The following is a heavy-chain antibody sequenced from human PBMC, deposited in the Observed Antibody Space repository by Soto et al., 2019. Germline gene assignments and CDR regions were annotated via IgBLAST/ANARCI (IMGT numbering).Heavy chain of an antibody. J-gene: IGHJ4*02. D-gene: IGHD6-19*01. CDR3: AVGIAVAGGLDYFDY. Sequence: QGLEWMGGIIPIFGTANYAQKFQGRVTITADESTSTAYMELSSLRSEDTAVYYCAVGIAVAGGLDYFDYWGQGTLVTVSS. V-gene: IGHV1-69*01. CDR2: IIPIFGTA.